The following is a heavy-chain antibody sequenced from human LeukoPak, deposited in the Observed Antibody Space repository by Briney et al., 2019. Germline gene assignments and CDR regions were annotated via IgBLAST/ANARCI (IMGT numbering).Heavy chain of an antibody. V-gene: IGHV4-39*01. CDR2: LYYSGST. Sequence: PSETLSLTCTVSGGSISSSTYYWGWIRQPPGKGLEWIGNLYYSGSTYYNPYLKSRVTISVDTSKNQFSLKLSSVTAADTAVYYCARCRGTYYDFWSGYFLGGVYFDYWGQGTLVTVPS. D-gene: IGHD3-3*01. CDR3: ARCRGTYYDFWSGYFLGGVYFDY. J-gene: IGHJ4*02. CDR1: GGSISSSTYY.